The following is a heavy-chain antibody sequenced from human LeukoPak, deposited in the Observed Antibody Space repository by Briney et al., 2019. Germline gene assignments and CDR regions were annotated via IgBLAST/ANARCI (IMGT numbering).Heavy chain of an antibody. CDR2: IYHRGST. CDR3: ARGAEYYAIWRGYAGYSDY. J-gene: IGHJ4*02. Sequence: SETLSLTCTVSGYSISSGYYWGWIRQPPGKGLEWVGSIYHRGSTYYNPSLRSRVTISLDRSKKKLSLKLTSVTAADTAVYFCARGAEYYAIWRGYAGYSDYWGQGSSVTVSS. D-gene: IGHD3-3*01. V-gene: IGHV4-38-2*02. CDR1: GYSISSGYY.